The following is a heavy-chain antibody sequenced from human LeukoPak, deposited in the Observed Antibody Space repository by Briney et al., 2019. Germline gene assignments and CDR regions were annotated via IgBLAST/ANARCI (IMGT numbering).Heavy chain of an antibody. D-gene: IGHD4-17*01. CDR3: ARGGMAMTTVTPFDY. Sequence: PGGSLRLSCSASGFTFSDYYMSWIRQAPGKGLEWVSYISSSSSYTNYADSVKGRFTISRDNAKNSLYLQMNSLRAEDTAVYYCARGGMAMTTVTPFDYWGQGTLVTVSS. V-gene: IGHV3-11*06. CDR1: GFTFSDYY. CDR2: ISSSSSYT. J-gene: IGHJ4*02.